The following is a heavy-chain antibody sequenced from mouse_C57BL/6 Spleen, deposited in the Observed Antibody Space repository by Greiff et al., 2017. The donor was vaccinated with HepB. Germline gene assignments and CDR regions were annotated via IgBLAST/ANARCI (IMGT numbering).Heavy chain of an antibody. J-gene: IGHJ3*01. D-gene: IGHD2-1*01. CDR2: IDPEDGDT. CDR1: GFNIKDYY. CDR3: TTGGYANYVLAWFAY. Sequence: EVQLQQSGAELVRPGASVKLSCTASGFNIKDYYMHWVKQRPEQGLEWIGRIDPEDGDTEYAPKFQGKATMTADTSSNTAYLQLSSLTSEDTAVYYCTTGGYANYVLAWFAYWGQGTLVTVSA. V-gene: IGHV14-1*01.